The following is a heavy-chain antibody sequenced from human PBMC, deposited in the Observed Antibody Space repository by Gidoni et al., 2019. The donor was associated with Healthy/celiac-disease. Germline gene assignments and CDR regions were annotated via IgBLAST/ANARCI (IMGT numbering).Heavy chain of an antibody. J-gene: IGHJ6*02. Sequence: EVQLLESGGGLVQPGGSLRLSCAASGFTFSSHAMSWVRQAPGKGLEWVSAIRCSGGSTYYADSVKGRFTISRDNSKNTLYLQMNSLRAEDTAVYYCASARDITIFGVVIIGDYYYYGMDVWGQGTTVTVSS. D-gene: IGHD3-3*01. V-gene: IGHV3-23*01. CDR2: IRCSGGST. CDR3: ASARDITIFGVVIIGDYYYYGMDV. CDR1: GFTFSSHA.